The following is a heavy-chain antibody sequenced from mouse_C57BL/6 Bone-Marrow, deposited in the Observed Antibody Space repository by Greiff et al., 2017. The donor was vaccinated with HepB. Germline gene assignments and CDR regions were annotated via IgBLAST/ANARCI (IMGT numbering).Heavy chain of an antibody. V-gene: IGHV1-50*01. CDR3: ARRAIATVAMDY. CDR2: IDPSDSYT. J-gene: IGHJ4*01. CDR1: GYTFTSYW. Sequence: QVQLQQPGAELVKPGASVKLSCKASGYTFTSYWMQWVKQRPGQGLEWIGEIDPSDSYTNYNQKFKGKATLTVDTSSSTAYMQLSSLTSEDSAVYDCARRAIATVAMDYGGQGTAVTVSA. D-gene: IGHD1-1*01.